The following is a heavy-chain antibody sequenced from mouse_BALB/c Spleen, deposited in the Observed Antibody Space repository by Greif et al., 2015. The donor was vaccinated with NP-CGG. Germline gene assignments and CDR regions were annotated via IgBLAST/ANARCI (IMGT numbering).Heavy chain of an antibody. CDR3: ARYGNYVYFDV. CDR1: GFNIKDTY. V-gene: IGHV14-3*02. J-gene: IGHJ1*01. Sequence: DVKLVESRAELVKPGASVKLSCTASGFNIKDTYMHWVKQRPEQGLEWIGRIDPANGNTKYDPKFQGKATITADTSSSTAYLQLSSLTSEDTAVYYCARYGNYVYFDVWGAGTTVTVSS. D-gene: IGHD2-1*01. CDR2: IDPANGNT.